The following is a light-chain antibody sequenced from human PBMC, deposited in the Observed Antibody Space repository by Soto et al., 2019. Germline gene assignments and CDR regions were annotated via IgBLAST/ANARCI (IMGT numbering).Light chain of an antibody. CDR2: EVT. Sequence: QSALTQPASVSGSPGQSITISCTGTSSDVGGYNYVSWYQQHSGKAPKLMIYEVTNRPSGVSDRFSGFKSGNTASLTISGLQAEDEADYYCSSYVNSNTLVFGAGTKVTVL. CDR3: SSYVNSNTLV. CDR1: SSDVGGYNY. J-gene: IGLJ1*01. V-gene: IGLV2-14*01.